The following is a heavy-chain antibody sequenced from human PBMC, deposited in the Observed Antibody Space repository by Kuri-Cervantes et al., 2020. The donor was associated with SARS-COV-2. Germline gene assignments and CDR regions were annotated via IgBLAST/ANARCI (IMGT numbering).Heavy chain of an antibody. Sequence: GSLRLSCALSGGSLTITNWWSWVRQPPGKGLEWIGEIHHSGDTSYNSSLKSRVTISLDKSKNQFSLKLNSVTAADTAVYYCANLGPGGHAYSFLDYWGQGTLVTVSS. CDR2: IHHSGDT. CDR3: ANLGPGGHAYSFLDY. J-gene: IGHJ4*02. D-gene: IGHD4-11*01. CDR1: GGSLTITNW. V-gene: IGHV4-4*02.